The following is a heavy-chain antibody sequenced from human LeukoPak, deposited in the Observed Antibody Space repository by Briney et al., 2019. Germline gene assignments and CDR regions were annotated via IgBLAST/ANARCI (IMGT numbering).Heavy chain of an antibody. D-gene: IGHD3-22*01. CDR3: ARGSSTAVVILDPYYFDS. CDR2: ISPSSGSA. V-gene: IGHV1-46*01. Sequence: ASVKVSCKASGYDFTSYYMHWLRQAPGQGLEWMAIISPSSGSASFAQKFQGRLSMTRDTSTSTVYMELRSLRSEDTAVYYCARGSSTAVVILDPYYFDSWGQGTLVTVSS. J-gene: IGHJ4*02. CDR1: GYDFTSYY.